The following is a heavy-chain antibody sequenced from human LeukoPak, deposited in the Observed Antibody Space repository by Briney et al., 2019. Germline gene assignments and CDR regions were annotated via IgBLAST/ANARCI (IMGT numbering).Heavy chain of an antibody. Sequence: VGSLRLSRAASGFTSSNYAMSWVRQAPRKGLEWVSAISGSGGSTYYADSVKGRFTISRDNAKNSLYLQMNSLRAEDTAVYYCARGYYGSGKSWFDPWGQGTLVTVSS. CDR3: ARGYYGSGKSWFDP. V-gene: IGHV3-23*01. CDR1: GFTSSNYA. J-gene: IGHJ5*02. D-gene: IGHD3-10*01. CDR2: ISGSGGST.